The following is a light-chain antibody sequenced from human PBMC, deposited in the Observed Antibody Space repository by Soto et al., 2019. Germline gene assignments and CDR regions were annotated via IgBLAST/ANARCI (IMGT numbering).Light chain of an antibody. CDR3: QQYSSYSPWT. Sequence: DIQMTQSPSTLSASVGDIVIITCRASQSLSNWLSWYQQKPGMAHKLLIYDASNLESGVPSRFSGSGSGTEFTLTICSLQPDDFAAYYCQQYSSYSPWTFGQGTRVELK. V-gene: IGKV1-5*01. CDR1: QSLSNW. J-gene: IGKJ1*01. CDR2: DAS.